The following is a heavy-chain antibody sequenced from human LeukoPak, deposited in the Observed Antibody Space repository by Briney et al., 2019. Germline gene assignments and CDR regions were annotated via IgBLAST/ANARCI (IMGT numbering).Heavy chain of an antibody. Sequence: SETLSLTCTVSGGSISSSSYYWGWIRQPPGKGLEWIGSIYYSGSTYYNPSLKSRVTISVDTSKNQFCLKLSSVTAADTAVYYCVCRAPIVVVPAAMVDYWGEGTLVTVSS. V-gene: IGHV4-39*01. CDR2: IYYSGST. CDR1: GGSISSSSYY. D-gene: IGHD2-2*01. CDR3: VCRAPIVVVPAAMVDY. J-gene: IGHJ4*02.